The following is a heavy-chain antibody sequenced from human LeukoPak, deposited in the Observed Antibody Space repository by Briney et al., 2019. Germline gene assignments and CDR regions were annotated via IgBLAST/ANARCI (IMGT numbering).Heavy chain of an antibody. J-gene: IGHJ4*02. Sequence: PSETLSLTCAASGGSISSGGYYWSWIRQPPGKGLEWIGEINHSGSTNYNPSLKSRVTISVDTSKNQFSLKLSSVTAADTAVYYCAGARITMIAREPTPLWGQGTLVTVSS. CDR3: AGARITMIAREPTPL. CDR1: GGSISSGGYY. V-gene: IGHV4-34*01. D-gene: IGHD3-22*01. CDR2: INHSGST.